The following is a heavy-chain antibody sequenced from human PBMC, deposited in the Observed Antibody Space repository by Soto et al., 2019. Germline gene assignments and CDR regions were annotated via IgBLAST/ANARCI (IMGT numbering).Heavy chain of an antibody. CDR1: GFTFSSYA. J-gene: IGHJ6*03. D-gene: IGHD4-17*01. CDR2: ISGSGGST. CDR3: AKDDAPTVTRRVFYYYYMDV. Sequence: GGSLRLSCAASGFTFSSYAMSWVRQAPGKGLEWVSAISGSGGSTYYADSVKGRFTISRDNSKNTLYLQMNSLRAEDTAVYYCAKDDAPTVTRRVFYYYYMDVWGKGTTVTVSS. V-gene: IGHV3-23*01.